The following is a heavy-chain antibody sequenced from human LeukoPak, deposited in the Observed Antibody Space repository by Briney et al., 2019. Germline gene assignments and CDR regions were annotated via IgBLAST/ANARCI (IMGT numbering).Heavy chain of an antibody. CDR1: GFTFSSYG. CDR3: ARKLWFGEPGDY. Sequence: GGSLRLSCAASGFTFSSYGMHWVRQAPGKGLEWVAVIWYDGSNKYYADSVKGRFTISRDNSKNTLYLQMNSLRAEDTAVYYCARKLWFGEPGDYWGQGTLVTVSS. V-gene: IGHV3-33*01. D-gene: IGHD3-10*01. J-gene: IGHJ4*02. CDR2: IWYDGSNK.